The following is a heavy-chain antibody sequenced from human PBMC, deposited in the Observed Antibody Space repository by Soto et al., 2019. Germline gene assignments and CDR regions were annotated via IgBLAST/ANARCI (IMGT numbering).Heavy chain of an antibody. J-gene: IGHJ5*02. CDR1: GFTFSSYG. V-gene: IGHV3-33*01. Sequence: GGSLRLSCAAAGFTFSSYGMHWVRQAPGKGLEWVAVIWYDGSNKYYADSVKGRFTISRDNSKNTLYLQMNSLRAEDTAVYYCATLPPRIVVSLLPIPTWGQGILVTVSS. D-gene: IGHD2-21*01. CDR3: ATLPPRIVVSLLPIPT. CDR2: IWYDGSNK.